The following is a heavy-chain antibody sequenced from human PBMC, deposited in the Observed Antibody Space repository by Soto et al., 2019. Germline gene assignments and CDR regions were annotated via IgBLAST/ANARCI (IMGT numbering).Heavy chain of an antibody. Sequence: GGSLRLSCAASGFTFSSYGMHWVRQAPGKGLEWVAVISYDGSNKYYADSVKGRFTIPRDNSKNTLYLQMNSLRAEDTAVYYCAKEDYDFWSGYLLTYFDYWGQGTLVTVSS. CDR2: ISYDGSNK. CDR1: GFTFSSYG. V-gene: IGHV3-30*18. CDR3: AKEDYDFWSGYLLTYFDY. J-gene: IGHJ4*02. D-gene: IGHD3-3*01.